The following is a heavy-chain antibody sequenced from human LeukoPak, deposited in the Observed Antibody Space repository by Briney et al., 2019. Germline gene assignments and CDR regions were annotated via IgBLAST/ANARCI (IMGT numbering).Heavy chain of an antibody. CDR2: IYTSGST. V-gene: IGHV4-4*07. D-gene: IGHD3-9*01. Sequence: SKTLSLTCTVSGGSISSYFRSWIRQPAGKGLEWIGRIYTSGSTSYNPSLKSRVTMSADTSKNQFSLRLSSVTAADTAVYYCARGRHFDWLLFDCWGQGTLVTVSS. CDR3: ARGRHFDWLLFDC. CDR1: GGSISSYF. J-gene: IGHJ4*02.